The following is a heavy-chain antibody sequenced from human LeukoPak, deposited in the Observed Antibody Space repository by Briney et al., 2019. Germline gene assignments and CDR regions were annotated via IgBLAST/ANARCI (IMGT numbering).Heavy chain of an antibody. CDR1: GFTFSSYA. CDR3: AKPTAVAGDAFDI. J-gene: IGHJ3*02. V-gene: IGHV3-23*01. D-gene: IGHD6-19*01. CDR2: VGGRGGST. Sequence: GGSLRLSCAASGFTFSSYAMSWVRQVPGEGLEWVSAVGGRGGSTYYADSVKGRFTISRDNSKNTLYLQMNSLRAEDTAVYYCAKPTAVAGDAFDIWGQGTMVTVSS.